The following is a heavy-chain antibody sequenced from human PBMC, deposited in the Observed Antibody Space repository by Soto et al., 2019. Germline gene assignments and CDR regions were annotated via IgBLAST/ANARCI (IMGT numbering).Heavy chain of an antibody. V-gene: IGHV4-59*11. CDR3: ARVGRSGWSPDY. J-gene: IGHJ4*02. D-gene: IGHD6-19*01. CDR1: GGSISGHY. CDR2: IFYSGSTTY. Sequence: PSETLSLTCTVSGGSISGHYWIWIRQPPGEGMEWIGYIFYSGSTTYNNNPSLKSRVTISVDTSKNQFSLSLSSVTAADTAVYYCARVGRSGWSPDYWGQGTLVTVS.